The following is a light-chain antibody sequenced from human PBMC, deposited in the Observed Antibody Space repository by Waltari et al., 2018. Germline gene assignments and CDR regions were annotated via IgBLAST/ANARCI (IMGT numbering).Light chain of an antibody. CDR1: QSISNY. Sequence: RTKPPPSLSASVGGRVRITCRASQSISNYLNWYQQKPGRAPKILIYAASSLQSGVPSRFSGSGSGTDFTLTISSLQPEDFATYYCQQSSITPKTFGQGTRLEIK. CDR3: QQSSITPKT. J-gene: IGKJ5*01. CDR2: AAS. V-gene: IGKV1-39*01.